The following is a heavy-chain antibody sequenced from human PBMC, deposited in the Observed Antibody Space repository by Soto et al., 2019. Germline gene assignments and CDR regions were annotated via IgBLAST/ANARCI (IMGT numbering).Heavy chain of an antibody. V-gene: IGHV3-33*01. CDR3: ERDQLTIFGVVIRPHYGMDV. Sequence: GGSLRLSCAASGFTFSSYGMHWVRQAPGKGLEWVAVIWYDGSNKYYADSVKGRFTISRDNSKNTLYLQMNSLRAEDTAVYYCERDQLTIFGVVIRPHYGMDVWGQGTTVTVSS. J-gene: IGHJ6*02. CDR1: GFTFSSYG. D-gene: IGHD3-3*01. CDR2: IWYDGSNK.